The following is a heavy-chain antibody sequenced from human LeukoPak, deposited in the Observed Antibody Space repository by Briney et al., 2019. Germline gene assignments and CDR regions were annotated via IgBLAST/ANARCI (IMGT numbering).Heavy chain of an antibody. CDR1: GFTFSNYG. V-gene: IGHV3-30*03. Sequence: GRSLRLSCAASGFTFSNYGMHWVRQAPGKGLEWVAVISYDGSNKYYADSVKGRFTISRDNSKNTLYLQMNSLRAEDTAVYYCATLVGGTYFNYWGQGTLVTVSS. CDR2: ISYDGSNK. J-gene: IGHJ4*02. CDR3: ATLVGGTYFNY. D-gene: IGHD1-26*01.